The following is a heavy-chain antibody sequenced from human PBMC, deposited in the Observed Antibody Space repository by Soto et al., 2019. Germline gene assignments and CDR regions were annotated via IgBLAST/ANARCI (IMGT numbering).Heavy chain of an antibody. Sequence: PSETLSLTCSVSGASIAGSSYWSWIRQPAGKGLEWIGRFSLSGTTNYSPSLRSRVTMSADVSKNQFSLRLTSVTAADTALYYRARGMTPPGAPAWYYFDSWGQGTLVTVSS. CDR3: ARGMTPPGAPAWYYFDS. V-gene: IGHV4-4*07. D-gene: IGHD2-8*02. CDR2: FSLSGTT. CDR1: GASIAGSSY. J-gene: IGHJ4*02.